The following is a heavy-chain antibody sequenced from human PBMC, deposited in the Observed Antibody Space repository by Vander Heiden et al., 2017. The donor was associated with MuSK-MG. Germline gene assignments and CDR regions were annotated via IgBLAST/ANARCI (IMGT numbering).Heavy chain of an antibody. J-gene: IGHJ4*02. D-gene: IGHD2-21*01. CDR3: AREFAYCGGDCHWGCDY. CDR1: GVTFSSYA. V-gene: IGHV3-23*01. CDR2: ISGGGGST. Sequence: EVQLLESGGGLVQPGGSLRLSCAASGVTFSSYAMSWVRQAPGKGLEWVSGISGGGGSTNYADSVKGRFIISRDNSKNTLYLQMNSLRAEDTAVYYCAREFAYCGGDCHWGCDYWGQGTLVTVSS.